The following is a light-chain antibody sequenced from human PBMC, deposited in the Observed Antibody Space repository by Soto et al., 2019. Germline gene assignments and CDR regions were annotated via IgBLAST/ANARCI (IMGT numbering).Light chain of an antibody. V-gene: IGLV1-40*01. J-gene: IGLJ1*01. Sequence: QAVVTQPPSVSGAPGQRVTISCTGSSSNIGAGYDVHWYQQLPGTAPKLLIYGNSNRPSGVPDRFSGSKSGTSASLAITELQAEDEADYYCQSYDSSLSGSGVFGTGTKVTVL. CDR1: SSNIGAGYD. CDR3: QSYDSSLSGSGV. CDR2: GNS.